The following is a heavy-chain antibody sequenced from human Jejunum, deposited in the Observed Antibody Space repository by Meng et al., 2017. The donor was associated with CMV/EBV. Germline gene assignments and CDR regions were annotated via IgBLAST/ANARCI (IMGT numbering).Heavy chain of an antibody. CDR1: FSNYG. CDR2: ISYTSGTI. CDR3: ASATTIFGVVTMYYFDY. V-gene: IGHV3-48*04. Sequence: FSNYGMSWVRQAPGQGLEWISYISYTSGTIYYPDSVQGRFTISRDNAKKSLYLHLNSLRAEDTAVYYCASATTIFGVVTMYYFDYWGQGTLVTVSS. D-gene: IGHD3-3*01. J-gene: IGHJ4*02.